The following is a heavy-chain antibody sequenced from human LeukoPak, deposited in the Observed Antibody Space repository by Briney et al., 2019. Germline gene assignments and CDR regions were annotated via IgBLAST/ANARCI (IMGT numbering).Heavy chain of an antibody. V-gene: IGHV4-34*01. D-gene: IGHD1-1*01. CDR3: ARVREVSNEYFDY. CDR1: GGSFSGYY. J-gene: IGHJ4*02. Sequence: SETLSLTCAVYGGSFSGYYWSWIRQPPGKGLEWIGEINHSGSTNYNPSLKSRVTISVDTSKNQFSLKLSSVTAADTAVYYCARVREVSNEYFDYWGQGTLVTVSS. CDR2: INHSGST.